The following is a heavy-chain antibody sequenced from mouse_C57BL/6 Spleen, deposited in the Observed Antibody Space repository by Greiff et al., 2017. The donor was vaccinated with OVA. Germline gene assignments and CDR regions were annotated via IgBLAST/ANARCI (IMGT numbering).Heavy chain of an antibody. CDR1: GYTFTSYW. CDR2: IHPNSGST. J-gene: IGHJ1*03. D-gene: IGHD1-1*01. Sequence: QVQLKQPGAELVKPGASVKLSCKASGYTFTSYWMHWVKQRPGQGLEWIGMIHPNSGSTNYNEKFKSKATLTVDKSSSTAYMQLSSLTSEDSAVYYCAYYGSSYWYFDVWGTGTTVTVSS. CDR3: AYYGSSYWYFDV. V-gene: IGHV1-64*01.